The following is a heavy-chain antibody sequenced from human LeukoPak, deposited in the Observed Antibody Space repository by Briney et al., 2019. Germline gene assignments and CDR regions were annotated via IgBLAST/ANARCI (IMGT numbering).Heavy chain of an antibody. D-gene: IGHD5-12*01. CDR2: ISGGGGNI. CDR3: AKGLRGYSGYDYVYYYYGMDV. J-gene: IGHJ6*02. Sequence: GGSLRLSCAASGFTFSSYAINWVRQAPGKGLEWVSAISGGGGNIYYADSVKGRFTISRDNSKNTLYLQMNSLRAEDTAVYYCAKGLRGYSGYDYVYYYYGMDVWGQGTTVTVSS. V-gene: IGHV3-23*01. CDR1: GFTFSSYA.